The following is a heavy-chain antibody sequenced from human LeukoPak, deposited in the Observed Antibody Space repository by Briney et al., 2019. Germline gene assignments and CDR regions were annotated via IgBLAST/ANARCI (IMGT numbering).Heavy chain of an antibody. Sequence: PGGSLRLSCAASGFTFSSNWMHWVRQAPGKGLEWVSGISWNSGSIGYADSVKGRFTISRDNAKNSLYLQMNSLRAEDTALYYCAKSKAASGRQLAFDYWGQGTLVTVSS. V-gene: IGHV3-9*01. J-gene: IGHJ4*02. CDR1: GFTFSSNW. CDR2: ISWNSGSI. D-gene: IGHD6-13*01. CDR3: AKSKAASGRQLAFDY.